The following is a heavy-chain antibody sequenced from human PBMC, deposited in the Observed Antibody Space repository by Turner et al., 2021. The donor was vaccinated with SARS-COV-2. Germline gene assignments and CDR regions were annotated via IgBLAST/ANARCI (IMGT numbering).Heavy chain of an antibody. CDR1: GFTFSSYG. D-gene: IGHD4-4*01. V-gene: IGHV3-30*18. Sequence: QVQLVASGGGVVQPGRSLRLSCAASGFTFSSYGMHWVRQAPGKGLEWVAVTSYDGSNKYYADSVKGRFTISRDNYKNTLYLQMNSLRAEDTAVYYCAKQQGLYSNPMYYFDYWGQGTLVTVSS. CDR2: TSYDGSNK. CDR3: AKQQGLYSNPMYYFDY. J-gene: IGHJ4*02.